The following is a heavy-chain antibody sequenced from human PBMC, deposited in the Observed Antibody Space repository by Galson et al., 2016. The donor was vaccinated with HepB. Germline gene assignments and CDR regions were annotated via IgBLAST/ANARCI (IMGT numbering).Heavy chain of an antibody. V-gene: IGHV4-39*01. CDR3: ARQYGEYDWFDP. J-gene: IGHJ5*02. CDR2: IYYSGST. CDR1: SISRSSFF. Sequence: SISRSSFFWGWIRQPPGKGLEWIGTIYYSGSTYYNPSLKSRVTISVDTSKNQFSLKLSSVTAADTAVYYCARQYGEYDWFDPWGQGTLVTVSS. D-gene: IGHD4-17*01.